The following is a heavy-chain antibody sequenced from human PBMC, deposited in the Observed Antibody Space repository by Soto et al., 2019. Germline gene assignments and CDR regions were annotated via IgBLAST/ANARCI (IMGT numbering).Heavy chain of an antibody. D-gene: IGHD2-15*01. CDR1: GFTFSSYS. V-gene: IGHV3-21*01. CDR3: ARVTPGVHAFDI. Sequence: GGSLRLSCAASGFTFSSYSMNWVRQAPGKGLEWVSSISSRSGGTYYADSVKGRFTISRDISKSTLYLQMNDLRADDTAVFYCARVTPGVHAFDIWGQGTMVTVSS. CDR2: ISSRSGGT. J-gene: IGHJ3*02.